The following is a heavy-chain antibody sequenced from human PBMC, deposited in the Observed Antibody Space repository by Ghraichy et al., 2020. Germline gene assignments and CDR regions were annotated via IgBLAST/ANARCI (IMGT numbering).Heavy chain of an antibody. J-gene: IGHJ6*02. Sequence: SETLSLTCAVYGGSFSGYYWSWILQPPGRGLQWFVEVDHGGGTNYNPSLKSRVTISVDTSKNQFSLKLRSLTAADTAVYYCASRPGIHYYGMDVWGQGTTVTVSS. V-gene: IGHV4-34*01. D-gene: IGHD2/OR15-2a*01. CDR2: VDHGGGT. CDR3: ASRPGIHYYGMDV. CDR1: GGSFSGYY.